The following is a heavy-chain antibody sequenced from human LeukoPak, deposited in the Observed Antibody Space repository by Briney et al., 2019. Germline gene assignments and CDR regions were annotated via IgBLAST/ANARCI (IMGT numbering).Heavy chain of an antibody. CDR1: GGSISPYY. D-gene: IGHD1-26*01. V-gene: IGHV4-59*01. J-gene: IGHJ4*02. CDR2: IFHSGTT. CDR3: AREEWDLRAAYFDY. Sequence: SETLSLTCTMSGGSISPYYWSWIRQPPGKGLEWIAYIFHSGTTKYNPALKSRVAISLDTPKSQISLRLHSVTAADTAVYYCAREEWDLRAAYFDYWGQGTLVTVSS.